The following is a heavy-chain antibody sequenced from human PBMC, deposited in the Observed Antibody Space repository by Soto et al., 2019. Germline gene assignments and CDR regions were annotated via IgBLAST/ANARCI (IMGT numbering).Heavy chain of an antibody. D-gene: IGHD6-19*01. CDR2: INNGGGT. Sequence: ASVKVSCKASQYTFTNYYLHWVRQAPGQRPEWMGWINNGGGTIYAQKFQGRLTMTRDTSITTAYMELSRLCSDDTAFYYCATSSDWSPLLDYWGQGTLVTVSS. J-gene: IGHJ4*02. CDR3: ATSSDWSPLLDY. V-gene: IGHV1-2*02. CDR1: QYTFTNYY.